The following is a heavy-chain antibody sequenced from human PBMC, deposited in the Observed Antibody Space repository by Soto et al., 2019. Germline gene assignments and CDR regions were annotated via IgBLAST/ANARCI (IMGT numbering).Heavy chain of an antibody. D-gene: IGHD6-13*01. V-gene: IGHV3-49*04. CDR3: TIKTGYSSSWYPYYFDH. CDR1: GFTFGDYA. Sequence: LRLSCIGSGFTFGDYAMSRVRQAPGKGLEWVGFIKSKGYGGTTEYAASVKGRFTISRDDSKSIAYLQMNSLKTEDTAVYYCTIKTGYSSSWYPYYFDHWGQGALVTVSS. J-gene: IGHJ4*02. CDR2: IKSKGYGGTT.